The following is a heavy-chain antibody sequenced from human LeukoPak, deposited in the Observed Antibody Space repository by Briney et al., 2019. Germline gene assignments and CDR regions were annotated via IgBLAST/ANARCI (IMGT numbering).Heavy chain of an antibody. J-gene: IGHJ6*02. CDR2: IGTAGDT. CDR1: GFTFRSYD. Sequence: PGGSLRLSCAASGFTFRSYDMHGVRQATGKGLEWVSAIGTAGDTYYPGSVKGRFTISRENAKNSLYLQMNSLRAGDTAVYYSARERLYYDSSGYWVRYYGMDVWGQGTTVTVSS. D-gene: IGHD3-22*01. CDR3: ARERLYYDSSGYWVRYYGMDV. V-gene: IGHV3-13*04.